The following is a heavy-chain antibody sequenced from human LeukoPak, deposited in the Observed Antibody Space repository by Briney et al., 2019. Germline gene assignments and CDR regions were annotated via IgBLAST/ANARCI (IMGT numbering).Heavy chain of an antibody. CDR1: GFSFSSYT. CDR2: ISSSSSYI. CDR3: ARRGSHGVFDY. V-gene: IGHV3-21*01. Sequence: GGSLRLSCAASGFSFSSYTMNWVRQAPGKELEWVSSISSSSSYIYYADSVKGRFTISRDNAKNSLYLQMNSLRAEDTAVYYCARRGSHGVFDYWGQGTLVTVSS. D-gene: IGHD3-10*01. J-gene: IGHJ4*02.